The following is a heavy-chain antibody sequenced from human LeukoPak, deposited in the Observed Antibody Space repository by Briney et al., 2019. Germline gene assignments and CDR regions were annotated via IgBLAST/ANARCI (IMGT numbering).Heavy chain of an antibody. Sequence: GRSLRLSCEASGFSFSTSGVHWVRQAPGKGLEWMAVISKDGRKNHYADSVKGRFTISRDNSKSTLFLQMNSLRPEDTAIYYCARDLLNYGSAYYDVGIFDSWGQGTLVTVSS. J-gene: IGHJ4*02. V-gene: IGHV3-30*04. CDR2: ISKDGRKN. CDR3: ARDLLNYGSAYYDVGIFDS. D-gene: IGHD3-10*01. CDR1: GFSFSTSG.